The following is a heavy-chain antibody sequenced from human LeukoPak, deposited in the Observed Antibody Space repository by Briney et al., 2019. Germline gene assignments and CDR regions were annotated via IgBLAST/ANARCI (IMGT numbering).Heavy chain of an antibody. D-gene: IGHD3-22*01. CDR3: AKFFEYYYDSSGYSGAFDI. V-gene: IGHV3-23*01. CDR1: GFTFSSYA. Sequence: GGSLRLSCAASGFTFSSYAMSWVRQAPGKGLEWVSAISGSGGSTYYADSVKGRFTISRDNSKNTLYLQMNSLRAEDTAVYYCAKFFEYYYDSSGYSGAFDIWGQGTVVTVSS. CDR2: ISGSGGST. J-gene: IGHJ3*02.